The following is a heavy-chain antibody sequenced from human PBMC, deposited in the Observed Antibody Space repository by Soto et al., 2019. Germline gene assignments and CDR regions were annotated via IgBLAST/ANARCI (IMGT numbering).Heavy chain of an antibody. CDR1: GGSISSGGYS. Sequence: QLQLQESGSGLVKPSQTLSLTCAVSGGSISSGGYSWSWIRQPPGKGLEWIGYIYHSGSTYYNPSLKSRVTISVDRSKNQXXXXXXXXXXXXTXXXXXXXXXXQWELATIDYWGQGTLVTVSS. CDR2: IYHSGST. J-gene: IGHJ4*02. CDR3: XXXXXQWELATIDY. V-gene: IGHV4-30-2*01. D-gene: IGHD1-26*01.